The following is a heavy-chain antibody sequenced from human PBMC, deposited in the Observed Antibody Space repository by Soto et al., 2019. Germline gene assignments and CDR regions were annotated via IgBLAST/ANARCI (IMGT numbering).Heavy chain of an antibody. CDR1: GFTFSDAW. CDR2: IISKVDGGTT. D-gene: IGHD3-10*01. J-gene: IGHJ4*02. Sequence: EVQLVESGGGLVKPGGSLRLSCAASGFTFSDAWMTWVRQSPGKGLEWVGRIISKVDGGTTDYAAAVKGRFSISRDDSKNTLFLQMNRLKTDDSAVYYCTTDYYFGSGTGDYRGQGTLVTVSS. CDR3: TTDYYFGSGTGDY. V-gene: IGHV3-15*01.